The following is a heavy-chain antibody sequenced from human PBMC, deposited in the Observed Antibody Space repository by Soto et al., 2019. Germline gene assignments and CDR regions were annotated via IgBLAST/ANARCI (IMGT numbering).Heavy chain of an antibody. V-gene: IGHV1-69*05. Sequence: SVKVSCKASGGTFSSYAISWVRQAPGQGLEWMGGIIPIFGTANYAQKFQGRVTITTDESTSTAYMELSSLRSEDTAGYYCARDPAYCGGDCYTPADAFDIWGQGTMVTGSS. D-gene: IGHD2-21*02. CDR3: ARDPAYCGGDCYTPADAFDI. CDR1: GGTFSSYA. J-gene: IGHJ3*02. CDR2: IIPIFGTA.